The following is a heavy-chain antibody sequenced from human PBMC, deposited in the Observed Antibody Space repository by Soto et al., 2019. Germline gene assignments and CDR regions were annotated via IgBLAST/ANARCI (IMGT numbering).Heavy chain of an antibody. V-gene: IGHV3-74*01. CDR3: VRDAYPPWAHSVDA. CDR2: MNRDGSTT. J-gene: IGHJ6*02. D-gene: IGHD2-2*01. CDR1: GCTFSSYW. Sequence: ARRLSCAASGCTFSSYWMHWVRQAPGKGRVWVSRMNRDGSTTHYGDSVKGRFTISRDNASNTLYLQMNSLRAEERGVYYCVRDAYPPWAHSVDAWGQGTPVTVFS.